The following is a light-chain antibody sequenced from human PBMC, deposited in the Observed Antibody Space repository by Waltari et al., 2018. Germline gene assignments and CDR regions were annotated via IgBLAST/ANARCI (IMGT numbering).Light chain of an antibody. Sequence: EILMTQSPATLSVSPGERATLSCRARQSVSSDLAWYQQKPGQPPRLLIYGASTRATGVPDRISGSGSGTDFTLTISSLQSEDFAIYYCQQYNNWPPLTFGGGTKVEIK. V-gene: IGKV3-15*01. J-gene: IGKJ4*01. CDR1: QSVSSD. CDR3: QQYNNWPPLT. CDR2: GAS.